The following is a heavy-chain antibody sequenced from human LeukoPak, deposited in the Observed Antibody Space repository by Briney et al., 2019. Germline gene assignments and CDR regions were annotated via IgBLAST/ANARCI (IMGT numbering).Heavy chain of an antibody. D-gene: IGHD2-8*01. CDR1: GFTFSSYG. J-gene: IGHJ6*03. CDR2: ISYDGSNK. Sequence: GRSLRLSCAASGFTFSSYGMHWVRPAPGKGLEWVAVISYDGSNKYYADSVKGRFTISRDNSKNTLYLQMNSLRAEDTAVYYCAKDGHPPRSMVYARNYYYYYYMDVWGKGTTVTVSS. CDR3: AKDGHPPRSMVYARNYYYYYYMDV. V-gene: IGHV3-30*18.